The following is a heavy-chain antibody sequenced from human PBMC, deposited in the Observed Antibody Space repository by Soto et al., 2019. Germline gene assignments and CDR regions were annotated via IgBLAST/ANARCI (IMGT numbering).Heavy chain of an antibody. Sequence: GGSLRLSCSASGFTFSDYYMSWIRQAPGKGLEWAAHISGSGANTNYADSVKGRFTISRDNAKNSVYLQMNSLRPDDTAVYYCAKDPCASSGYYSDSWGEGT. J-gene: IGHJ4*02. CDR2: ISGSGANT. V-gene: IGHV3-11*05. CDR3: AKDPCASSGYYSDS. D-gene: IGHD3-22*01. CDR1: GFTFSDYY.